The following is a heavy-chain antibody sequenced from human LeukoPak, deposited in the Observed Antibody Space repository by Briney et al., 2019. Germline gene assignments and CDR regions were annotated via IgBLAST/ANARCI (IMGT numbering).Heavy chain of an antibody. CDR2: IYYSGST. CDR1: GGSISSYY. CDR3: ARGPRDGYNLHGYYGMDV. J-gene: IGHJ6*02. D-gene: IGHD5-24*01. V-gene: IGHV4-59*01. Sequence: SETLSLTCTVSGGSISSYYWSWIRQPPGKGLEWIGYIYYSGSTNYNPSLKSRVTISVDTSKNQFSLKLSSVTAADTAVYYCARGPRDGYNLHGYYGMDVWGQGTTVTVSS.